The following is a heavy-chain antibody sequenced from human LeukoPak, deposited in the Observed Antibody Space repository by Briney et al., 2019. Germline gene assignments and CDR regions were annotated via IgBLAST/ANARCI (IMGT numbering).Heavy chain of an antibody. V-gene: IGHV3-20*04. CDR1: GFNFDDFG. CDR2: INWNGGST. CDR3: AKDSPTVTTVGWGAR. J-gene: IGHJ4*02. Sequence: GGSLRLSCAVSGFNFDDFGMSWVRQAPGKGLEWVSTINWNGGSTDYADSVKGRFTISRDNSKNTLYLQMNSLRVEDTAVYYCAKDSPTVTTVGWGARWGQGTLVTVSS. D-gene: IGHD4-17*01.